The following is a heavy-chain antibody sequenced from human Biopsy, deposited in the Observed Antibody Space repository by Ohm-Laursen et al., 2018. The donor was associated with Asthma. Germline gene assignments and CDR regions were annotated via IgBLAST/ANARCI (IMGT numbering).Heavy chain of an antibody. CDR1: GFTFHNYV. V-gene: IGHV3-30-3*01. CDR3: ARGKTWGRSYYFDY. D-gene: IGHD6-6*01. Sequence: SLRLSCAASGFTFHNYVMHWVRQAPGKGLEWVAGIFFDGSNKYYADSVKGRFTISRDNSKDTLYLQVNSLRGDDTAVYYCARGKTWGRSYYFDYWGQGTLITVSS. J-gene: IGHJ4*02. CDR2: IFFDGSNK.